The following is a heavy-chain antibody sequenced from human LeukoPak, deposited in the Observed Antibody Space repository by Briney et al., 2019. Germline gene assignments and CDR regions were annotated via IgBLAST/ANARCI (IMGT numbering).Heavy chain of an antibody. J-gene: IGHJ6*02. CDR2: IKHSGST. V-gene: IGHV4-30-2*01. CDR3: ARGLGQPSNYVRRNSYYGMDV. CDR1: GGSISSGGYS. Sequence: SQTLSLTCAVSGGSISSGGYSWSWIRQPPGKGLEWIGEIKHSGSTNYNPSLKSRVTISVDTSKNQFSLKLSSVTAADTAVYYCARGLGQPSNYVRRNSYYGMDVWGQGTTVTVSS. D-gene: IGHD4-4*01.